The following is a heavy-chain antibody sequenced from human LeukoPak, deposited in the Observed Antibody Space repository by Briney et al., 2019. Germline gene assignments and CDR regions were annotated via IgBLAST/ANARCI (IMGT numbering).Heavy chain of an antibody. V-gene: IGHV4-59*08. CDR2: IYYSGST. J-gene: IGHJ6*02. D-gene: IGHD1-26*01. Sequence: SETLSLTCTVSGGSINTYYWSWIRQPPGKGLAWIGYIYYSGSTDYNPSLKSRVTISLDTSKNQFSLRLSSVTAADTAVYYCAGSYNNAGYFYYGMDVWGQGTTVTVSS. CDR1: GGSINTYY. CDR3: AGSYNNAGYFYYGMDV.